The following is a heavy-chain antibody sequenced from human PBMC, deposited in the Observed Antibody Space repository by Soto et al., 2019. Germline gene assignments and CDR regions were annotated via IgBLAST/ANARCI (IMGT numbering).Heavy chain of an antibody. CDR1: GFTFSTFW. CDR3: ARDFEY. Sequence: EVQLVESGGGLVQPGGSLRLSCEASGFTFSTFWMHWVRQAPGKGLVWVSRINSDGSSTNYVDSVKGRVTISRDNAKNTLYLQLNSLRPKDTAVYYCARDFEYWGQGTLVTVSS. CDR2: INSDGSST. V-gene: IGHV3-74*01. J-gene: IGHJ4*02.